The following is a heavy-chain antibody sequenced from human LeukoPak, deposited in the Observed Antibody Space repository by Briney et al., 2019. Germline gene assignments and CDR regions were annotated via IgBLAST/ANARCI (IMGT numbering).Heavy chain of an antibody. D-gene: IGHD1-14*01. CDR2: IYYSGST. CDR3: ARGRRNRWFDP. CDR1: GGSISSGGYY. V-gene: IGHV4-31*03. J-gene: IGHJ5*02. Sequence: SETLSLTCTVSGGSISSGGYYWGWIRQHPGKGLEWIGYIYYSGSTYYNPSLKSRVTISVDTSKNQFSLKLSSVTAADTAVYYCARGRRNRWFDPWGQGTLVTVSS.